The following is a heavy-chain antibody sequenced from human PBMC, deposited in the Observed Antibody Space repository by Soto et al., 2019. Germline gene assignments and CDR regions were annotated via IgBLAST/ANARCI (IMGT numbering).Heavy chain of an antibody. Sequence: ASVKVSCKASGYTFTGYYMHWVRQAPGQGLEWMGWINPNSGGTNYAQKFQGWVTMTRDTSISTAYMELSRLRSDDTAVYYCARGAPRDCSGGSCYSNYYYYMDVWGKGTTVTVSS. CDR3: ARGAPRDCSGGSCYSNYYYYMDV. D-gene: IGHD2-15*01. V-gene: IGHV1-2*04. CDR1: GYTFTGYY. J-gene: IGHJ6*03. CDR2: INPNSGGT.